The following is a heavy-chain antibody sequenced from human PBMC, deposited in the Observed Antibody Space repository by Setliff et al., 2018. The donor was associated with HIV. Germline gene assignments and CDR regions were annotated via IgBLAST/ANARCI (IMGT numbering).Heavy chain of an antibody. Sequence: SETLSLTCTVSGPSINVHYWSWIRQSPGKAFEWIGYIYSTGSTNYNPSLQSRVTISMVASRNQFSLKVTSVTAADTAVYYCAKGAGFYGDYTFDHWGQGRQVTVSS. J-gene: IGHJ4*02. CDR1: GPSINVHY. V-gene: IGHV4-59*11. D-gene: IGHD4-17*01. CDR3: AKGAGFYGDYTFDH. CDR2: IYSTGST.